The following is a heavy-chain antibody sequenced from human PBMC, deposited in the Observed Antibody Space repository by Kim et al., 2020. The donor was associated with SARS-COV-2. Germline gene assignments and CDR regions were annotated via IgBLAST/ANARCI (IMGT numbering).Heavy chain of an antibody. D-gene: IGHD6-19*01. J-gene: IGHJ4*02. Sequence: SETLSLTCAVSGGSISSSNWWSWVRQPPGKGLEWIGEIYHSGSTNYNPSLKSRVTISVDKSKNQFSLKLSSVTAADTAVYYCARVAAVAGDYYFDYWGQGTLVTVSS. V-gene: IGHV4-4*02. CDR1: GGSISSSNW. CDR3: ARVAAVAGDYYFDY. CDR2: IYHSGST.